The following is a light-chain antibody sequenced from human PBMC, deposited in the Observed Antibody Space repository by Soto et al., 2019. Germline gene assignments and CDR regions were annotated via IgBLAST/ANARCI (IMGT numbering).Light chain of an antibody. CDR2: DAS. J-gene: IGKJ4*01. V-gene: IGKV3-11*01. CDR1: QSVSDY. Sequence: VLTQSPARLSLSPRERATLSCRAGQSVSDYLAWYQQKPGQPPRLLFFDASNRATGVPDRFSAGGSGTDFTLIISSLEPEDFAVYYCQQRVNWPPTFGGGTKVEI. CDR3: QQRVNWPPT.